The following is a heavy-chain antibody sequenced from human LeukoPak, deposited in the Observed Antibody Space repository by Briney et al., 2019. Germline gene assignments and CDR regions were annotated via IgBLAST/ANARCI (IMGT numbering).Heavy chain of an antibody. CDR1: GRSFSGYY. V-gene: IGHV4-34*01. CDR3: ARGGVGSYVY. CDR2: INHSGST. J-gene: IGHJ4*02. Sequence: SETLSLTCAVYGRSFSGYYWSWIRHPPGKGLEWIGEINHSGSTNYNPSLKSRVTISVDTSKNQFSLKLSSVTAADTAVYYCARGGVGSYVYWGQGTLVTVSS. D-gene: IGHD1-26*01.